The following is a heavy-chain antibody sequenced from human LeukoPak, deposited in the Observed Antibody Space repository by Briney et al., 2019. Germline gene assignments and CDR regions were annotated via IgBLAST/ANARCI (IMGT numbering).Heavy chain of an antibody. CDR1: GYTFTSYG. CDR2: ISAYNGNT. D-gene: IGHD3-9*01. CDR3: ARGHQYFDWLLSGFDY. V-gene: IGHV1-18*04. Sequence: ASVKVSCKASGYTFTSYGISWVRQAPGQGLEWMGWISAYNGNTNYAQKLQGRVTMTTDTSTSTAYMELRSLRSEDTAVYYCARGHQYFDWLLSGFDYWGQGTLVTVSS. J-gene: IGHJ4*02.